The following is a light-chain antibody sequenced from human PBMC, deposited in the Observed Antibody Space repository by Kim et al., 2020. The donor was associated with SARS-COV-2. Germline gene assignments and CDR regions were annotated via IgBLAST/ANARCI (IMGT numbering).Light chain of an antibody. CDR3: QQRSNWPPEVT. Sequence: SPGERAPLSCRASQSVSSYLAWYQQKPGQAPRLLIYDASNRATGIPARFSGSGSGTDFTLTISSLEPEDFAVYYCQQRSNWPPEVTFGQGTRLE. J-gene: IGKJ5*01. CDR1: QSVSSY. V-gene: IGKV3-11*01. CDR2: DAS.